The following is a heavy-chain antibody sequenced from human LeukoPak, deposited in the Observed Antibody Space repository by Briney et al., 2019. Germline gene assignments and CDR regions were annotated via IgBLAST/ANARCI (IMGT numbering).Heavy chain of an antibody. CDR1: GFSLSTSGRC. J-gene: IGHJ4*02. V-gene: IGHV2-70*12. Sequence: SGPTLVNPTQTLTLTCTFSGFSLSTSGRCVSWIRQPPGKALEWLARIDWDDDKYYSTSLKTRLTISKDTSKNQVVLTMTNMDPVDTATYYCAHHLAVAGNFDYWGQGTLVTVSS. CDR2: IDWDDDK. D-gene: IGHD6-19*01. CDR3: AHHLAVAGNFDY.